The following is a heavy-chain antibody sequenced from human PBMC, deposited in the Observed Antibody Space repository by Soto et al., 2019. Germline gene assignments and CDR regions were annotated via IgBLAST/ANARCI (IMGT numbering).Heavy chain of an antibody. Sequence: GGSLRLSCAASGFTFSSYSMNWVRQAPGKGLEWVSSISSSSSYIYYADSVKGRFTISRDNAKNSLYLQMNSLRAEDTAVYYCARDSSHYGSGSYYYFDYWGQGTLVTVSS. CDR1: GFTFSSYS. J-gene: IGHJ4*02. CDR2: ISSSSSYI. V-gene: IGHV3-21*01. D-gene: IGHD3-10*01. CDR3: ARDSSHYGSGSYYYFDY.